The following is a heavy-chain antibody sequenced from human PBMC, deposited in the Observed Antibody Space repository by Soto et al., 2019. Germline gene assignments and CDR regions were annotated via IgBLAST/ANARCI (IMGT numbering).Heavy chain of an antibody. D-gene: IGHD2-2*01. CDR1: GFTFSSYA. CDR3: AREGVLVPAAMGGFDY. J-gene: IGHJ4*02. CDR2: ISYDGSNK. Sequence: QVQLVESGGGVVQPGRSLRLSCAASGFTFSSYAMHWVRQAPGKGLEWVAVISYDGSNKYYADSVMGRFTISRDNSKNTLYLQMNSLRAEDTAVYYCAREGVLVPAAMGGFDYWGQGTLVTVSS. V-gene: IGHV3-30-3*01.